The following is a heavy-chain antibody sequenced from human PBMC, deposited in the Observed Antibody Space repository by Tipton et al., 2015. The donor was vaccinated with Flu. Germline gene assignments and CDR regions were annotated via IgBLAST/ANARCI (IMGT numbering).Heavy chain of an antibody. CDR2: IYYSGST. J-gene: IGHJ4*02. Sequence: LRLSCTVSGGSISSYYWSWIRQPPGKGLGWIGYIYYSGSTNYNPSLKSRVTISVDTSKNQFSLKLSSVTAADTAVYYCARQVAYYGYDYWGQGTLVTVSS. V-gene: IGHV4-59*08. D-gene: IGHD3-10*01. CDR3: ARQVAYYGYDY. CDR1: GGSISSYY.